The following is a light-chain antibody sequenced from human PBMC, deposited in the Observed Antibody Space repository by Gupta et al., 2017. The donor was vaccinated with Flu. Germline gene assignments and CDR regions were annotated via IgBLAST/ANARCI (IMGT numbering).Light chain of an antibody. CDR2: AAS. CDR1: QCISKY. V-gene: IGKV1-16*02. CDR3: QQYNSYPPVT. J-gene: IGKJ5*01. Sequence: DIQMTQSPSSLSAYVGDRVTITCRASQCISKYLGWFQQKPGQAPKALIYAASSLQSGVPSKFSGSGYGTDFTLTISSRQPEDFATYYCQQYNSYPPVTFGQGTRLEIK.